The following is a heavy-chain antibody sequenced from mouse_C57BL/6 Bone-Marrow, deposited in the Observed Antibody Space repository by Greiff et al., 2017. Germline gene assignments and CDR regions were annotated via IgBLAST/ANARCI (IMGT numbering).Heavy chain of an antibody. CDR1: GFTFSSYG. CDR3: ARHAPDSSCLRSFAY. D-gene: IGHD3-2*02. V-gene: IGHV5-6*01. Sequence: EVMLVESGGDLVKPGGSLKLSCAASGFTFSSYGMSWVRQTPDKRLEWVATISSGGSYTYYPDSVKGRFTISRYNAKNTLYLQMSSLKSEDTAMYFCARHAPDSSCLRSFAYWGQGTLVTVSA. J-gene: IGHJ3*01. CDR2: ISSGGSYT.